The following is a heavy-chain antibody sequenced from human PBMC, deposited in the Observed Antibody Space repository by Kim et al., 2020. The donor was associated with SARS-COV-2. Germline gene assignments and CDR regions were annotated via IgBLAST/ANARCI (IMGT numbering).Heavy chain of an antibody. CDR1: GGSISSYY. CDR3: ARRAITMVRGAGWYFDL. CDR2: IYYSGST. Sequence: SETLSLTCTVSGGSISSYYWSWIRQPPGKGLEWIGYIYYSGSTNYNPSLKSRVTISVDTSKNQFSLKLSSVTAADTAVYYCARRAITMVRGAGWYFDLWG. V-gene: IGHV4-59*08. D-gene: IGHD3-10*01. J-gene: IGHJ2*01.